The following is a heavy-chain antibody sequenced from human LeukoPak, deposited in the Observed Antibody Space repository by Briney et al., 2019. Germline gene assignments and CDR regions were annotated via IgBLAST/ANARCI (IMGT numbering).Heavy chain of an antibody. Sequence: PSETLSLTCTVSGGSISSYYWNWIRQPPGKGLEWIGYISYSGSTNYNPSLKSRVTISVDTSKNQFSRKLSSVTAADTAVYYCARGGGYSSSPSTWGQGTLVTVSS. CDR1: GGSISSYY. CDR2: ISYSGST. D-gene: IGHD6-13*01. J-gene: IGHJ4*02. V-gene: IGHV4-59*01. CDR3: ARGGGYSSSPST.